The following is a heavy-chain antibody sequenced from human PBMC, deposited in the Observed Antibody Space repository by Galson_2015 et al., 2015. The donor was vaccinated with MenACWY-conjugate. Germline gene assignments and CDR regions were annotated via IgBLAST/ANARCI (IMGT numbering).Heavy chain of an antibody. D-gene: IGHD4-11*01. CDR3: ARAPDTSSKIDS. Sequence: SLRLSCAASGFTFSGHWMSWGRQAPGKRLEWVAYINDRGSPKDYADSVKGRFTISRDNAKNSLYREMNTLRVEDTAVYYCARAPDTSSKIDSWGPGTLFPVSS. CDR1: GFTFSGHW. J-gene: IGHJ4*02. V-gene: IGHV3-7*01. CDR2: INDRGSPK.